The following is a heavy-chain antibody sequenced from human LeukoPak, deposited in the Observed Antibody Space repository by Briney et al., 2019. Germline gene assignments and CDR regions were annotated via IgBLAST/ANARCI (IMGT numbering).Heavy chain of an antibody. Sequence: ASVKVSCKASGYTFTSYYMHWVRQAPGQGLEWMGIINPSGGSTSYAQKFQGRVTMTRDMSTSTVYMELSSLRSEDTAVYYCAREGSSGWYEEGNYFDYWGQGTLVTVSS. V-gene: IGHV1-46*01. CDR1: GYTFTSYY. D-gene: IGHD6-19*01. CDR3: AREGSSGWYEEGNYFDY. CDR2: INPSGGST. J-gene: IGHJ4*02.